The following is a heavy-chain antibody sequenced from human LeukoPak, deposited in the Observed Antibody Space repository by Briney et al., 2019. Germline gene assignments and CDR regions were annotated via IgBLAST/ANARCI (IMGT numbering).Heavy chain of an antibody. CDR2: INHSGST. V-gene: IGHV4-34*01. CDR1: GGSFSCYY. CDR3: ARDKGDYGDYYWFDP. Sequence: SETLSLTCAVYGGSFSCYYWSWIRQPPGKGLEWIGEINHSGSTNYNPSLKSRVTISVDTSKNQFSLKLRSVTAADTAVYYCARDKGDYGDYYWFDPWGQGTLVTVSS. J-gene: IGHJ5*02. D-gene: IGHD4-17*01.